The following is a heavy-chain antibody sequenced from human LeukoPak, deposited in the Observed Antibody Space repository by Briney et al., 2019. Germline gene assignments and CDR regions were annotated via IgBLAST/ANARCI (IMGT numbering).Heavy chain of an antibody. CDR3: ARADILTGYYPVDP. V-gene: IGHV1-18*01. J-gene: IGHJ5*02. D-gene: IGHD3-9*01. CDR1: GYTFTSYG. Sequence: GASVKVSCKASGYTFTSYGISWVRQAPGQGLEWMGWISAYNGNTNYAQKLQGRVTMTTDTSTSTAYMELRSLRSDDTAVYYCARADILTGYYPVDPWGQGTLVTVSP. CDR2: ISAYNGNT.